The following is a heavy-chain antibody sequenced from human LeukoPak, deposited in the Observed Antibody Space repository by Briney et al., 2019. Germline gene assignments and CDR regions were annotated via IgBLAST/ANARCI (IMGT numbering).Heavy chain of an antibody. J-gene: IGHJ4*02. Sequence: GGSLRLSCAASGFSFSTYGMHWVRQAPGKGLGWVAITSNDGSNTHYTDSVKGRFTISGDKSKNTLYLQMNSRRTEDTVVYYCAKDGSGWSYFDYWGEGALVTVS. D-gene: IGHD6-19*01. CDR3: AKDGSGWSYFDY. CDR1: GFSFSTYG. V-gene: IGHV3-30*18. CDR2: TSNDGSNT.